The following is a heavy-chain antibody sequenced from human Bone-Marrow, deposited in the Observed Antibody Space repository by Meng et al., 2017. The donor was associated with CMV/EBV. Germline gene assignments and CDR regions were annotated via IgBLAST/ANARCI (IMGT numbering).Heavy chain of an antibody. CDR2: ISGSGGST. CDR1: GFTFSSYA. J-gene: IGHJ4*02. D-gene: IGHD3-3*01. CDR3: AKQGDDFWSGPRDY. Sequence: GESLKISCAASGFTFSSYAMSWVRQAPGKGLEWVSAISGSGGSTYYADSVKGRFTISRDNSKNTLYLQMNSLRAEDTAVYYCAKQGDDFWSGPRDYWGQGTLVTV. V-gene: IGHV3-23*01.